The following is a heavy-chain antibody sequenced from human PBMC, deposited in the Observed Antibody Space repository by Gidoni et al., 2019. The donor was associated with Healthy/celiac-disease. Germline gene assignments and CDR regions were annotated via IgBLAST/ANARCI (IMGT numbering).Heavy chain of an antibody. CDR1: GFTFSNAW. CDR3: TTRAPYYDFWSG. J-gene: IGHJ4*02. CDR2: IKSKTDGGTT. V-gene: IGHV3-15*01. D-gene: IGHD3-3*01. Sequence: EVQLVESGGGLVKPGGSLRLSCAASGFTFSNAWMSWVRQAPGKGLEWVGRIKSKTDGGTTDYAAPVKGRFTISRDDSKNTLYLQMNSLKTEDTVVYYCTTRAPYYDFWSGWGQGTLVTVSS.